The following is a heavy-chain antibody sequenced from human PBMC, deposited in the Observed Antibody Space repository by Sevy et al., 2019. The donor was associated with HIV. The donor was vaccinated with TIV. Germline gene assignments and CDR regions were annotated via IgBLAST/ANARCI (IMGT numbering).Heavy chain of an antibody. V-gene: IGHV3-64*01. Sequence: GGSLRLSCAAAGFTFSNYAMHWVRQAPGKGLEYVSAISSNGGSTYYAISVKGRFTISRDNSKNTLYLQMGSLRAEDMAVYYCARGGTTVVTPVDYWGQGTLVTVSS. CDR2: ISSNGGST. D-gene: IGHD4-17*01. CDR1: GFTFSNYA. CDR3: ARGGTTVVTPVDY. J-gene: IGHJ4*02.